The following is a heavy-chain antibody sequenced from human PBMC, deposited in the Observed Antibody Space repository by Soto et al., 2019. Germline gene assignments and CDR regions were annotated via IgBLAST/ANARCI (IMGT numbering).Heavy chain of an antibody. J-gene: IGHJ4*02. CDR1: GFTFSNAW. Sequence: GGSLRLSCAASGFTFSNAWMSWVRQAPGKGLEWVGRIKSKTDGGTTDYAAPVKGRFTISRDDSKNTLYLQMNSLKTEDTAVYYCTTHDFWSGYLYYFDYWGQGTLVTVSS. V-gene: IGHV3-15*01. CDR2: IKSKTDGGTT. CDR3: TTHDFWSGYLYYFDY. D-gene: IGHD3-3*01.